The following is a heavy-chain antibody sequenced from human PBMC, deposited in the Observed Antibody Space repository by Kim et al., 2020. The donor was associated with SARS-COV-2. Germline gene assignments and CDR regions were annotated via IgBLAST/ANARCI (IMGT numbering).Heavy chain of an antibody. CDR2: ISGGGGTI. J-gene: IGHJ4*02. V-gene: IGHV3-23*01. Sequence: GGSLRLSCAAFGFTFSSCAMCWVRQAPGKGLEWVSTISGGGGTIYYTDSVKGRFTISRDNSKNTLYLQMDSLRAEDTAVYYCTRRGYGLGSTREFDCWGQGTLVTVSS. CDR3: TRRGYGLGSTREFDC. CDR1: GFTFSSCA. D-gene: IGHD3-10*01.